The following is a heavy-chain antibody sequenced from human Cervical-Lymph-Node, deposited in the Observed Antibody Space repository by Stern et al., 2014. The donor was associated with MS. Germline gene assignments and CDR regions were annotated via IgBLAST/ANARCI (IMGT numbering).Heavy chain of an antibody. J-gene: IGHJ5*02. CDR3: TKARDAIGTYINWFHP. V-gene: IGHV3-9*01. Sequence: EVQLEESGGGLVQPGRSLRLSCVTSGFRFDDYAMHWVRQAPGKGLEWVAGISWNSAKVTYADSVKGRFIISRNNGENSLYLEMHSLRTEDTAFYYCTKARDAIGTYINWFHPWGQGTLVTVSS. D-gene: IGHD2-21*01. CDR1: GFRFDDYA. CDR2: ISWNSAKV.